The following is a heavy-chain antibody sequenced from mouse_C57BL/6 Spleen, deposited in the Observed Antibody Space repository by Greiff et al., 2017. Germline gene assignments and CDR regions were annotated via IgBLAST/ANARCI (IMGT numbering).Heavy chain of an antibody. J-gene: IGHJ3*01. CDR3: AREDSSGYRGWFAY. D-gene: IGHD3-2*02. Sequence: QVQLQQSGAELVKPGASVKISCKASGYAFSSYWMNWVKQRPGKGLEWIEQIYPGDGDTNYHGKFKGKATLTADKSSSTAYMQLSSLTSEDSAVYFCAREDSSGYRGWFAYWGQGTLVTVSA. CDR2: IYPGDGDT. V-gene: IGHV1-80*01. CDR1: GYAFSSYW.